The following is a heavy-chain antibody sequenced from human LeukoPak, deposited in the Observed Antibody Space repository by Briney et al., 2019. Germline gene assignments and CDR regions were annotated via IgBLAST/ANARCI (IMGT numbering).Heavy chain of an antibody. V-gene: IGHV4-34*01. CDR1: GGSFNGFY. J-gene: IGHJ4*02. Sequence: PSETLSLTCAVHGGSFNGFYWTWMRQAPGKGPEWTGEINHSRGTSYTASLWSRVTISQDTSKNQFSLKLTSVTAADTAVYYCARGLGEGYPDSWGQGTLVIVSS. D-gene: IGHD5-24*01. CDR3: ARGLGEGYPDS. CDR2: INHSRGT.